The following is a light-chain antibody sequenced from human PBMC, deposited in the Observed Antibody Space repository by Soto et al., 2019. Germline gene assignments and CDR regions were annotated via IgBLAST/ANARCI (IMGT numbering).Light chain of an antibody. CDR1: QSVRSK. V-gene: IGKV3-15*01. J-gene: IGKJ2*01. CDR3: QQYDNWPPYT. Sequence: EIVLTQSPATLSVSPGERATLSCRASQSVRSKLAWYQQKPGQSPRLLIYGASTRATGVPARFSGSGSGTEFTLTISSLQSEDFAVYYCQQYDNWPPYTFGQGTKLDFK. CDR2: GAS.